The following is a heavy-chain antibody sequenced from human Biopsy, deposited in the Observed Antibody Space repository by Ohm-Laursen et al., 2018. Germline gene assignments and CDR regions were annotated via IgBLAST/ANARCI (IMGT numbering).Heavy chain of an antibody. V-gene: IGHV4-4*07. CDR3: ARLGSGDYFPTFFDF. D-gene: IGHD5-12*01. CDR1: GGSINSYY. Sequence: SETLSLTCTASGGSINSYYWSWMRQPAGKGLEWIGRLFTSGTTNYSPSLNNRVTMSVYTSKNQFSLKLSSVTAADTAVYYCARLGSGDYFPTFFDFWGQGALVTVSS. CDR2: LFTSGTT. J-gene: IGHJ4*02.